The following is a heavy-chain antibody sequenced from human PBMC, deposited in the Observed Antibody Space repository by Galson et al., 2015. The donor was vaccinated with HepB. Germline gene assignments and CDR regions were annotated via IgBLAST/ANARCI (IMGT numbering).Heavy chain of an antibody. CDR2: ISGSGGST. V-gene: IGHV3-23*01. CDR1: GFTFSSYA. CDR3: AKFLLVGSYRGDY. J-gene: IGHJ4*02. Sequence: SLRLSCAASGFTFSSYAMSWVRQAPGKGLEWVSAISGSGGSTYYADSVKGRFTISRDNSKSTLYLQMNSLRAEDTAVYYCAKFLLVGSYRGDYWGQGTLVTVSS. D-gene: IGHD1-26*01.